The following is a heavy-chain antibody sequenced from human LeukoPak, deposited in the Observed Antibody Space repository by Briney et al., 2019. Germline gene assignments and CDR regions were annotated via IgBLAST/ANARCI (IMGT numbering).Heavy chain of an antibody. CDR3: VRVAFRGMDV. V-gene: IGHV3-7*01. J-gene: IGHJ6*02. Sequence: GGSLRLSCAASGFAYSSYWMSWVRQAPGKGLEWVANIKQDGGDQYYVDSVKGRFTVSRDNARNSLYLQMNYLRAEDTAVYYCVRVAFRGMDVWGQGTTVTVSS. D-gene: IGHD3-16*01. CDR1: GFAYSSYW. CDR2: IKQDGGDQ.